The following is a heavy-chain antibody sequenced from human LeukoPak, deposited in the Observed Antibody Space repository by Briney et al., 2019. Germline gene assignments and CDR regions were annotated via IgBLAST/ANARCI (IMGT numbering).Heavy chain of an antibody. CDR1: GYTFTSHY. CDR3: ARARDMVRGLILTGGFDY. D-gene: IGHD3-10*01. CDR2: TNPSGGST. V-gene: IGHV1-46*01. J-gene: IGHJ4*02. Sequence: GASVKVSCKASGYTFTSHYMHWVRQAPGQGLEWMGITNPSGGSTSYAQKFQGRVTMTRDTSTSTVYMELSSLRSEDTAVYYCARARDMVRGLILTGGFDYWGQGTLVTVSS.